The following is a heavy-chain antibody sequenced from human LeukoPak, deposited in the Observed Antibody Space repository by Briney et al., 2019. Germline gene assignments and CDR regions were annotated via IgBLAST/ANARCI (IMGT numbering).Heavy chain of an antibody. CDR2: ISSSSSTI. CDR3: ARGAYYYEN. Sequence: GGSLRLSCAASGFTFSSHSMNWVRQAPGKGLEWVSYISSSSSTIYYADSVKGRFTISRDNAKNSLYLQMNSLRAEDTAVYYCARGAYYYENWGQGTLVTVSS. V-gene: IGHV3-48*01. D-gene: IGHD3-22*01. CDR1: GFTFSSHS. J-gene: IGHJ4*02.